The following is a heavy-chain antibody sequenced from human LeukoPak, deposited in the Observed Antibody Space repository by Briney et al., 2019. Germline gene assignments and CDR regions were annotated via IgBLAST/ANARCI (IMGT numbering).Heavy chain of an antibody. CDR3: ARDTPSAAAGYDY. CDR2: IYTSGST. CDR1: GVSISSSSYY. J-gene: IGHJ4*02. V-gene: IGHV4-61*02. D-gene: IGHD6-13*01. Sequence: SETLSLTCNVSGVSISSSSYYWSWIRQPAGKGLEWIGRIYTSGSTNYNPSLKSRVTMSVDTSKNQFSLKLSSVTAADTAVYYCARDTPSAAAGYDYWGQGTLVTVSS.